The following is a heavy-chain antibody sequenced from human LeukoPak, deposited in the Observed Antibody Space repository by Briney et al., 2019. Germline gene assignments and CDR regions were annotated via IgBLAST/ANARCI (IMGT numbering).Heavy chain of an antibody. D-gene: IGHD3-16*01. J-gene: IGHJ4*02. Sequence: GSLILSCAASGFTFSSFWIYWVRPAPGKGLVWVSRIKSDGSETLYADSVKGRFTISRDNAKNTLYLQMNSLRAEDSAVYYCARVRMGDDFNPFDYWGQGTLVTVSS. V-gene: IGHV3-74*01. CDR1: GFTFSSFW. CDR3: ARVRMGDDFNPFDY. CDR2: IKSDGSET.